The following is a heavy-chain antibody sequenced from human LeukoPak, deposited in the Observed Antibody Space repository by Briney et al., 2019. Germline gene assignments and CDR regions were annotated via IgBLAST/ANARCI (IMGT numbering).Heavy chain of an antibody. V-gene: IGHV3-7*03. Sequence: GGSLRLSCAVSGFTFTTYWMSWVRQAPGKGLEWVANIKQDGTEKYYVDSVKGRFTISRDNAKNSLYLQMNSLRAEDTAEYYCAKNHNSNGYHTDDAFDVWGQGTVVTVSS. CDR3: AKNHNSNGYHTDDAFDV. D-gene: IGHD3-22*01. CDR1: GFTFTTYW. CDR2: IKQDGTEK. J-gene: IGHJ3*01.